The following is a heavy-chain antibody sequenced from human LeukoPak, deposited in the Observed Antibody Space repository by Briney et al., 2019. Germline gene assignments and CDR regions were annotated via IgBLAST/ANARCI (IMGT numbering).Heavy chain of an antibody. D-gene: IGHD1-26*01. CDR3: ARQQIVGARYYYYYGMDV. J-gene: IGHJ6*02. CDR2: MNPNSGNT. V-gene: IGHV1-8*01. Sequence: GASVKVSCKASGYTFTSYDINWVRQATGQGLEWMGWMNPNSGNTGYAQKFQGRVTMTRNTSISTAYMELSSLRSEDTAVYYCARQQIVGARYYYYYGMDVWGQGTTVTVSS. CDR1: GYTFTSYD.